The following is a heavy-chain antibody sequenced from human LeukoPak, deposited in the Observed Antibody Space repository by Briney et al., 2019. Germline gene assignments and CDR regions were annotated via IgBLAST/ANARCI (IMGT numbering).Heavy chain of an antibody. J-gene: IGHJ4*02. V-gene: IGHV3-21*01. CDR1: GFSFSSFS. CDR3: AKDLGYNRGPNY. Sequence: PGGSLRLSCAASGFSFSSFSMNWVRQAPGKGLEWVSYISGGSSFTYYVDSVKGRFTISRDNAKNSLYLQMNSLRAEDTAVYYCAKDLGYNRGPNYWGQGTRVTGPS. CDR2: ISGGSSFT. D-gene: IGHD6-19*01.